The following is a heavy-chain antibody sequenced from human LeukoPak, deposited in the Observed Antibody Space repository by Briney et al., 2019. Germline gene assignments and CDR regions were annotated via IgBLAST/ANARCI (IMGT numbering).Heavy chain of an antibody. D-gene: IGHD6-19*01. V-gene: IGHV5-51*01. CDR1: GYSFTSYW. CDR3: ARRISVTGTHWFDP. CDR2: IYPGDSNT. J-gene: IGHJ5*02. Sequence: GEPLKISCKGSGYSFTSYWIGWVRQMPGKGLEWMGIIYPGDSNTRYSPSFQGQVTIPVDKSISTAYLQWSSLKASDTAMYYCARRISVTGTHWFDPWGQGTLVTVSS.